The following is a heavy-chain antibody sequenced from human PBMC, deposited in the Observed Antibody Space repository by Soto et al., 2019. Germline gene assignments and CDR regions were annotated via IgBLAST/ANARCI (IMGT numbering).Heavy chain of an antibody. CDR2: ISPIFGTA. CDR1: GGTFSSYA. J-gene: IGHJ5*02. Sequence: SVKVSCKASGGTFSSYAISWVRQAPGQVLVWMGGISPIFGTANYAQKFQGRVTITADESTSTAYMELSSLRSEDTAVYYCARDDPGIAAAGPTPNWFDTWGQGTLVTVSS. D-gene: IGHD6-13*01. V-gene: IGHV1-69*13. CDR3: ARDDPGIAAAGPTPNWFDT.